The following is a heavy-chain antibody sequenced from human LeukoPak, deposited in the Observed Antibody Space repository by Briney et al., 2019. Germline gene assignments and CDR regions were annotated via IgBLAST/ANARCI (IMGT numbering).Heavy chain of an antibody. J-gene: IGHJ4*02. D-gene: IGHD6-13*01. CDR3: ARFHTSSWFFDS. V-gene: IGHV1-69*06. CDR1: GGTFSSYA. CDR2: IIPIFNTT. Sequence: SVKVSCKASGGTFSSYAISWVRQAPGQGLEWMGGIIPIFNTTNYAQMFQGRVTITAAISTSTAYMELSSLRSEDTAVYYCARFHTSSWFFDSWGQGILVTVSS.